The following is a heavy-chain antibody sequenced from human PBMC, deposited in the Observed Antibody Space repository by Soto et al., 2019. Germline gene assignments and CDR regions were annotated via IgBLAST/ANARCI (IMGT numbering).Heavy chain of an antibody. V-gene: IGHV3-30-3*01. D-gene: IGHD4-4*01. J-gene: IGHJ4*02. CDR3: AREPLSYSNPYYFDY. Sequence: GASLRLSCAASGFTFRSYSMHWVRQAPGKGLEWVAVISYDGSNKYYADSMKGRFTISRDNSKNTLYLQMNSLRAEDTAVYYCAREPLSYSNPYYFDYWGQGTLVTVSS. CDR1: GFTFRSYS. CDR2: ISYDGSNK.